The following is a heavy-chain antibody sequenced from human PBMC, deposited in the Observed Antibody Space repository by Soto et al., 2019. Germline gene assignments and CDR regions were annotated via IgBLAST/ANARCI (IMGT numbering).Heavy chain of an antibody. V-gene: IGHV3-49*03. CDR1: GFTFGDNA. CDR2: IRSKAYGETT. Sequence: GGSLRLSCTGSGFTFGDNAISCSRQAPGKGLEWVGVIRSKAYGETTDYAASVKGRFTILRDNSKSIAYLQLNSLQSDDTGVYYCTRYTYTSRYSYFGMDVWGHGTTVTVSS. CDR3: TRYTYTSRYSYFGMDV. D-gene: IGHD2-2*01. J-gene: IGHJ6*02.